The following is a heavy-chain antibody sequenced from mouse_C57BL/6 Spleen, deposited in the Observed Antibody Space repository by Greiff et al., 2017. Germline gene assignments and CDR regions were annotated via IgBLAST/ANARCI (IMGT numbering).Heavy chain of an antibody. CDR2: IDPETGGT. D-gene: IGHD1-1*01. V-gene: IGHV1-15*01. CDR3: TRSGNYYGSSYGYFDV. Sequence: VKLVESGAELVRPGASVTLSCKASGYTFTDYEMHWVKQTPVHGLEWIGAIDPETGGTAYNQKFKGKAILTADKSSSTAYMELRSLTSEDSAVYYCTRSGNYYGSSYGYFDVWGTGTTVTVSS. J-gene: IGHJ1*03. CDR1: GYTFTDYE.